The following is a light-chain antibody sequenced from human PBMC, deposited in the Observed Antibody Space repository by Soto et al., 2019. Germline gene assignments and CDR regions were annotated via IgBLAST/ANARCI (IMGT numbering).Light chain of an antibody. J-gene: IGKJ5*01. CDR3: HSRA. CDR1: QSISSY. V-gene: IGKV1-39*01. Sequence: DIQMTQSPSSLSASVGDRVTITCRASQSISSYLNWYQQKPGKAPKLLIYDASSLESGVPSRFSGSGSETEFTLTISRLQPDDFATYFCHSRAFGQGTRREIK. CDR2: DAS.